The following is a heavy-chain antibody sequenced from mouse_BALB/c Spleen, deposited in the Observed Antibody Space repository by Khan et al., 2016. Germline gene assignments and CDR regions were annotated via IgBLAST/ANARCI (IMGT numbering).Heavy chain of an antibody. J-gene: IGHJ4*01. Sequence: EVELVESGGGLVQPGGSLKLSCAASGFTFSSYGMSWVRQTQAKRLEWVATINSNGGSTYYPDSVKGRFTISRDNAKNTLYLQLSSLKSEDTAMYYCARTTVRAMDYWGQGTSVTVSS. V-gene: IGHV5-6-3*01. D-gene: IGHD1-1*01. CDR3: ARTTVRAMDY. CDR1: GFTFSSYG. CDR2: INSNGGST.